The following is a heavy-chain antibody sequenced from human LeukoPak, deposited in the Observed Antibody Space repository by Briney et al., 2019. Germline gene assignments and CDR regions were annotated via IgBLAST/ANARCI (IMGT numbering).Heavy chain of an antibody. J-gene: IGHJ3*02. CDR2: IYYSGST. CDR3: ARQGVSGGWTTDAFDI. D-gene: IGHD6-19*01. V-gene: IGHV4-59*08. Sequence: SQTLSLTCTVSGGSIGSYYWSWIRQPPGKGLEWIGYIYYSGSTNYNPSLKSRVTISVDTSKNQFSLKLSSVTAADTAVYYWARQGVSGGWTTDAFDIWGQGTMVTVSS. CDR1: GGSIGSYY.